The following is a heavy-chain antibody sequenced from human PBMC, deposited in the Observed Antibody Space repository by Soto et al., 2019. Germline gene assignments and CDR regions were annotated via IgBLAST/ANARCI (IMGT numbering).Heavy chain of an antibody. Sequence: QVQLVQSGAEVKKPGSSVKVSCKASGGTFSSYAISWVRQAPGQGLEWMGGIIPIFGTANYAQKFQGRVTITADESTSTGYMELSSLRSEDTAVYYCARDGFLTMVRGVITMDAFDIWGQGTMVTVSS. CDR3: ARDGFLTMVRGVITMDAFDI. V-gene: IGHV1-69*01. D-gene: IGHD3-10*01. CDR2: IIPIFGTA. CDR1: GGTFSSYA. J-gene: IGHJ3*02.